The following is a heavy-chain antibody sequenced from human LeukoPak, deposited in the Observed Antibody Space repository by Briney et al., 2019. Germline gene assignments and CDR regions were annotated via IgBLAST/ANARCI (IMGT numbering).Heavy chain of an antibody. CDR2: IIPIFGTA. Sequence: SVTVSCKASGCTFSSYAIHWVRQAPGQGLEWMGGIIPIFGTANYAQKFQGRVTITADESTSTAYMELSSLRSEDTAVYYCARVQRHGVFDYWGQGTLVTVSS. CDR3: ARVQRHGVFDY. D-gene: IGHD2-2*01. V-gene: IGHV1-69*13. J-gene: IGHJ4*02. CDR1: GCTFSSYA.